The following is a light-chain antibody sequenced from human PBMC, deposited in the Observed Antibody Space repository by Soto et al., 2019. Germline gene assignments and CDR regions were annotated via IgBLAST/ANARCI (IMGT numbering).Light chain of an antibody. CDR2: EVR. CDR1: SSDIGTYKY. CDR3: CSYTSSSIRV. Sequence: QSALTQPASVSGSPGQSITISCTGTSSDIGTYKYVSWFQHHPGKAPKLIIFEVRNRPSGVSNRLSGSKSGNTASLTISGLQADDEADYYCCSYTSSSIRVFGGGTKVTVL. J-gene: IGLJ3*02. V-gene: IGLV2-14*01.